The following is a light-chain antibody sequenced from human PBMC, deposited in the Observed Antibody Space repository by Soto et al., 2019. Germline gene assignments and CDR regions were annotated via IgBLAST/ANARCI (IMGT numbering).Light chain of an antibody. CDR2: GAS. Sequence: DIQMTQSPSTLTASVGDRVTITCRASQSISTWLAWYQQKPGKAPSLLIYGASSLKSGVPSRFSGSGSGTDFTLTISSLQPDDFATYYCQQYRSYSFGQGTKVEI. CDR3: QQYRSYS. J-gene: IGKJ1*01. CDR1: QSISTW. V-gene: IGKV1-5*01.